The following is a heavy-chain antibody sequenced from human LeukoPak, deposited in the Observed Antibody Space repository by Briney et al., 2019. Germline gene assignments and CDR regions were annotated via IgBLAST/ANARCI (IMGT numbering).Heavy chain of an antibody. CDR2: IFYSGST. J-gene: IGHJ6*03. CDR1: GGSISSSGYY. D-gene: IGHD2-8*02. Sequence: SETLSLTCTVSGGSISSSGYYWGWIRQPPGKGLECIGNIFYSGSTYYNPSLKSRVTISVDTSKNRFSLKLSSVTAADTAVYYCARDWSYYYYYMDVWGKGTTVTISS. CDR3: ARDWSYYYYYMDV. V-gene: IGHV4-39*07.